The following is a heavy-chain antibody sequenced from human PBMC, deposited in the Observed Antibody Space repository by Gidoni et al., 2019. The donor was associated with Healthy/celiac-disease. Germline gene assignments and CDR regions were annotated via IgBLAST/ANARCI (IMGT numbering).Heavy chain of an antibody. D-gene: IGHD1-20*01. V-gene: IGHV3-23*01. CDR1: GSTFTSDA. Sequence: EFQLLESVGGLVQPGGSLRPSCAASGSTFTSDARSWVRQEPGKGLEWIAAISGRGGRTYYADKVKGRVTISRDKSKNTAYMEMSSLRAEDTAVYYCAKRGWERTKGIPGDWGQGTLVTVSS. J-gene: IGHJ1*01. CDR2: ISGRGGRT. CDR3: AKRGWERTKGIPGD.